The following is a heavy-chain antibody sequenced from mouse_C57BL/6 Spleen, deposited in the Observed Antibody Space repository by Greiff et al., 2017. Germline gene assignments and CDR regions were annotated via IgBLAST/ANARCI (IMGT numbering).Heavy chain of an antibody. CDR1: GFSLTSYG. V-gene: IGHV2-2*01. D-gene: IGHD2-4*01. J-gene: IGHJ3*01. Sequence: VKLMESGPGLVQPSQSLSITCTVSGFSLTSYGVHWVRQSPGKGLEWLGVIWSGGSTDYNAAFISRLSISKDNSKSQVFFKMNSLQADDTAIYYCARKGENDYDLSFAYWGQGTLVTVSA. CDR3: ARKGENDYDLSFAY. CDR2: IWSGGST.